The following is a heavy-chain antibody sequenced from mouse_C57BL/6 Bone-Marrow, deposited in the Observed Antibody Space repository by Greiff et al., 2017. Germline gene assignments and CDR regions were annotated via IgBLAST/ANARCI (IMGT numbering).Heavy chain of an antibody. D-gene: IGHD1-1*01. CDR2: IHPNSGST. V-gene: IGHV1-64*01. J-gene: IGHJ3*01. CDR1: GYTFTSYW. Sequence: QVQLQQPGAELVKPGASVKLSCKASGYTFTSYWMHWVKQRPGQGLEWIGMIHPNSGSTNYNEKFKSKATLTVDKSSSTAYMQLSSLTSEDSAVYDCARERDYYGSSYTYWGQGTLVTVSA. CDR3: ARERDYYGSSYTY.